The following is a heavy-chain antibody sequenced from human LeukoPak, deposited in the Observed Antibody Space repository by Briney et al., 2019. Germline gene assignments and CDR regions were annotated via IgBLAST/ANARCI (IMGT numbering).Heavy chain of an antibody. Sequence: SETLSLTCDVSGYSISVGYFWGWIRQPPGMGLEWIGSTAHRGSTYYNPSLKGRVSISIDGSKNQFPLSLTSVTAADTAIYYCARVTRNSGWFFDYWGQGTLATVSS. CDR2: TAHRGST. D-gene: IGHD6-19*01. V-gene: IGHV4-38-2*01. CDR1: GYSISVGYF. CDR3: ARVTRNSGWFFDY. J-gene: IGHJ4*02.